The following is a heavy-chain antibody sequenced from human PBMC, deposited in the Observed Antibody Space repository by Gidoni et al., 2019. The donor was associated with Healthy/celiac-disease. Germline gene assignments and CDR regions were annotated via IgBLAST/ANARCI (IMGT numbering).Heavy chain of an antibody. J-gene: IGHJ4*02. Sequence: GAEVKKHGESLKISCKGSGYSFTSYWIGWVRQMPGKGLEWMGIIYPGDSDTRYSPSYQGQVTISADKSISTAYPRWSSLKASDTAMYYCARRAYCSSTSCHYGYYFDYWGQGTLVTVSS. CDR3: ARRAYCSSTSCHYGYYFDY. CDR1: GYSFTSYW. V-gene: IGHV5-51*01. D-gene: IGHD2-2*01. CDR2: IYPGDSDT.